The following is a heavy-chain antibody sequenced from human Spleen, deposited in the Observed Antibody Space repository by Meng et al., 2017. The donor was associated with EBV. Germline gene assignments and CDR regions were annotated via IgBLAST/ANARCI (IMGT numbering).Heavy chain of an antibody. Sequence: QVQLKKWGAGLLKPSGPLSLTCAVYVGSFSGYYWSWIRQPPGKGLEWIGEINHSGSTNYNPSLKSRVTISVDTSKNQFSLKLSSVTAADTAVYYCARFDYGSYWFDPWGQGTLVTVSS. V-gene: IGHV4-34*01. CDR2: INHSGST. CDR3: ARFDYGSYWFDP. D-gene: IGHD3-16*01. J-gene: IGHJ5*02. CDR1: VGSFSGYY.